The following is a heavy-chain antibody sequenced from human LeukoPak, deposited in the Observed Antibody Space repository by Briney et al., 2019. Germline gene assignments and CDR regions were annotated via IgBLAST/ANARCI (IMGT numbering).Heavy chain of an antibody. CDR3: ARSASGYDA. D-gene: IGHD5-12*01. Sequence: GGSLRLSCAASGFPFSGYWMHWVRQAPGKGLVWVSRIDDDGAGTTHADSVKGRFTISRDNAKNTLYLQMNSLRVEDTAVYYCARSASGYDAWGQGTLVTVPS. CDR2: IDDDGAGT. CDR1: GFPFSGYW. J-gene: IGHJ5*02. V-gene: IGHV3-74*01.